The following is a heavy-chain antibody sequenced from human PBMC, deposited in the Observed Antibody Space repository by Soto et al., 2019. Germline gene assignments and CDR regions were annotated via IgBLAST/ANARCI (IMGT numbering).Heavy chain of an antibody. D-gene: IGHD1-26*01. Sequence: GGSLRLSCAASGFTFSSYAMSWVRQAPGKGLEWVSAISGSGGSTYYADSVKGRFTISRDNSKNTLYLQMNSLRAEDTAVYYCAKPVRWDYYYYYGMDVWGQGTTVTVSS. CDR2: ISGSGGST. J-gene: IGHJ6*02. V-gene: IGHV3-23*01. CDR3: AKPVRWDYYYYYGMDV. CDR1: GFTFSSYA.